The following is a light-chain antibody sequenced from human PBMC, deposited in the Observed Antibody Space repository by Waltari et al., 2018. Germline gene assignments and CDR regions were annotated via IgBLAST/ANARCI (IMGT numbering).Light chain of an antibody. Sequence: QSALTQPASVSGSPGQSTTIPCTGTSGDVGGYNYVSWYQQHPGNAPKVMIYDVSNRPSGVSNRFSGSKSGDTASLTISGLQAEDEADYYCSSYTTSSTQVFGGGTKLTVL. J-gene: IGLJ2*01. CDR2: DVS. V-gene: IGLV2-14*01. CDR3: SSYTTSSTQV. CDR1: SGDVGGYNY.